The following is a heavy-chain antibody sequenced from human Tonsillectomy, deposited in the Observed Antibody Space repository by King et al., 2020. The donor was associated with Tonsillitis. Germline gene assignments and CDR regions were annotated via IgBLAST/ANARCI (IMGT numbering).Heavy chain of an antibody. CDR2: INSDGSST. Sequence: VQLVESGGGLVQPGGSLRLSCAASGFTFSSYWMHWVRQAPGKGLVWVSHINSDGSSTSYADSVKGRFTISRDNAKNTLYLQMNSLRAEDTAVYYCASASGSRWYMINYYYYGMDVWGQGTTVTVSS. CDR1: GFTFSSYW. J-gene: IGHJ6*02. V-gene: IGHV3-74*01. D-gene: IGHD6-13*01. CDR3: ASASGSRWYMINYYYYGMDV.